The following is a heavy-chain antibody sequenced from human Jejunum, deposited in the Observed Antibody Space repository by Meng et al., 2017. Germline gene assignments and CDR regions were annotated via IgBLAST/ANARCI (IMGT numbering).Heavy chain of an antibody. CDR1: GFSLGTRTVG. CDR3: AHRIAYSSDYNVGWFDP. J-gene: IGHJ5*02. V-gene: IGHV2-5*02. CDR2: IYWDDDK. Sequence: ITFKQSSPPQVKPTENLTLTVTFSGFSLGTRTVGVGWLRQPPGKALECLALIYWDDDKRYNPSLKNRLSITKDTSENQVVLTMTNMDPADTATYYCAHRIAYSSDYNVGWFDPWGPGFLVTVSS. D-gene: IGHD6-25*01.